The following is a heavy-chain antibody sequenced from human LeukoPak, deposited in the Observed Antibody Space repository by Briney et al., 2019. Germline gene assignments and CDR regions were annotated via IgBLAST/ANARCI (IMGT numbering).Heavy chain of an antibody. Sequence: SETLSLTCTVSGGSISSYYWSWIRQPPGKGLEWIGYIYYSVSNNYNPSLKSRVTISVDTSKNQFSLKLSSVTAADTAVYYCARVNDYGDSKIDYWGQGTLVTVSS. V-gene: IGHV4-59*01. CDR3: ARVNDYGDSKIDY. D-gene: IGHD4-17*01. J-gene: IGHJ4*02. CDR1: GGSISSYY. CDR2: IYYSVSN.